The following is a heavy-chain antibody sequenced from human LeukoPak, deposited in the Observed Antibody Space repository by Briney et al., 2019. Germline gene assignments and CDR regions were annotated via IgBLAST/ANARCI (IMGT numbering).Heavy chain of an antibody. Sequence: SETLSLPCAVYGGSFSGYYWSWIRQPPGKGLEWIGEINHSGSTNYNPSLKSRVTISVDTSKNQFSLKLSSVTAADTAVYYCASASSGWYRGPLDYWGQGTLVTVSS. J-gene: IGHJ4*02. CDR3: ASASSGWYRGPLDY. V-gene: IGHV4-34*01. CDR1: GGSFSGYY. D-gene: IGHD6-19*01. CDR2: INHSGST.